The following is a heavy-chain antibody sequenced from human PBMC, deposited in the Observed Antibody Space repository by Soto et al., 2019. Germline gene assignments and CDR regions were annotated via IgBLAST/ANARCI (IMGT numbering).Heavy chain of an antibody. V-gene: IGHV1-8*01. CDR1: GYTFSDFD. D-gene: IGHD3-16*01. CDR2: MNAKSGDT. J-gene: IGHJ6*02. Sequence: ASVKVSCKASGYTFSDFDINWLRQAAGQGPEWMGWMNAKSGDTFSAQRLQGKFNMTWDTSLSTAYMEVGSLTSDDAAIYYCARGNPFNYAGLDVWGQGTTVTVSS. CDR3: ARGNPFNYAGLDV.